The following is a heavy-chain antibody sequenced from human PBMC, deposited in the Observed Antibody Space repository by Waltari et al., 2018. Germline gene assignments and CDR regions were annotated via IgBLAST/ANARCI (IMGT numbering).Heavy chain of an antibody. Sequence: QVQLVESGGGLVKPGGSLRLSCAASGFTFSDSYLRWSLQAPGKGLEWVSYISSSGSTIYYADAVKGRFTISRDNAKNSLYLQMNSLRAEDTAVYYCASSGSWYSGGPDYWGQGTLVTVSS. J-gene: IGHJ4*02. V-gene: IGHV3-11*01. CDR2: ISSSGSTI. D-gene: IGHD6-13*01. CDR1: GFTFSDSY. CDR3: ASSGSWYSGGPDY.